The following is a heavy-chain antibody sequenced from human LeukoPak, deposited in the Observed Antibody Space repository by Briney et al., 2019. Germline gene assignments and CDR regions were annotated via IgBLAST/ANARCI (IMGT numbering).Heavy chain of an antibody. Sequence: GGSLRLSCAASGFTFSSYAMSWVRQAPGKGLEWVSAISGSGGSTHYADSVKGRFTISRDNSKNTLYLQMNSLRAEDTAVYYCAKVKESSWYFDYWGQGTLVTVSS. CDR2: ISGSGGST. CDR3: AKVKESSWYFDY. D-gene: IGHD6-13*01. CDR1: GFTFSSYA. J-gene: IGHJ4*02. V-gene: IGHV3-23*01.